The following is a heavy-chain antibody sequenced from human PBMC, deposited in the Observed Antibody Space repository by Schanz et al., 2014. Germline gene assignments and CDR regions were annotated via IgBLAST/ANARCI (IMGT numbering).Heavy chain of an antibody. V-gene: IGHV3-23*05. Sequence: VQLVESGGGLVQPGGSVRLSCGASGFSFSTHWMAWVRQAPGKGLEWVSTIYSSGSTYYADSVKGRFTISRDNSKNTVYLEMNNVRVDDTAVYYCAKGVGGGLLLGSTFDNWGQGTMVTVTS. J-gene: IGHJ3*02. CDR2: IYSSGST. D-gene: IGHD1-26*01. CDR1: GFSFSTHW. CDR3: AKGVGGGLLLGSTFDN.